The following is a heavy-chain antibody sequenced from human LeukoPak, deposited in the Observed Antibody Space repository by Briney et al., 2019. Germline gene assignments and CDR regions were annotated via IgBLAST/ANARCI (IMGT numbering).Heavy chain of an antibody. Sequence: SETLSLTCTVSGGSISSHYWSWIRQPPGKGLEWIGYIYYSGSTKYNPSLKSRVTISVDTSKNQFSLKLSSVTAADTAVYYCARDVDSSGWYDAFDIWGQGTMVTVSS. CDR2: IYYSGST. CDR3: ARDVDSSGWYDAFDI. D-gene: IGHD6-19*01. J-gene: IGHJ3*02. CDR1: GGSISSHY. V-gene: IGHV4-59*11.